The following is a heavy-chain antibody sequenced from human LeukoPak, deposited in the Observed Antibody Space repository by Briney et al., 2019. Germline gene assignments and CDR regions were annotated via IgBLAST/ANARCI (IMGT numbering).Heavy chain of an antibody. D-gene: IGHD3-10*01. Sequence: GGSLRLSCAASGFTFSSYAMSWVRQAPGKGLEWVSAISGSGGSTYYADSVKGRFTISRDNSKNTLYLQMNSLRAEDTAVYYCTRVRYYGSGSYYNLALDYWGQGTLVTVSS. CDR2: ISGSGGST. CDR3: TRVRYYGSGSYYNLALDY. V-gene: IGHV3-23*01. J-gene: IGHJ4*02. CDR1: GFTFSSYA.